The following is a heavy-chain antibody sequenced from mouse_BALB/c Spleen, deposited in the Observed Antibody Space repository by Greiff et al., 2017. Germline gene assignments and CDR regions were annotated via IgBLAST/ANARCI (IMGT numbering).Heavy chain of an antibody. CDR1: GFTFNTNA. CDR2: IRSKSNNYAT. J-gene: IGHJ3*01. V-gene: IGHV10S3*01. D-gene: IGHD3-2*01. CDR3: VDSSAAY. Sequence: EVQLVETGGGLVQPKGSLKLSCAASGFTFNTNAMNWVRQAPGKGLEWVARIRSKSNNYATYYADSVKDRFTISRDDSQSMLYLQMNNLKTEDTAMYYCVDSSAAYWGQGTLVTVSA.